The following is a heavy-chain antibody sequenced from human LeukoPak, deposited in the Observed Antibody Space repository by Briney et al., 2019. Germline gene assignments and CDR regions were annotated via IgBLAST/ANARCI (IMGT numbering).Heavy chain of an antibody. J-gene: IGHJ6*03. CDR3: ARDHSSSWSPVYYMDV. CDR1: GGSISSYY. V-gene: IGHV4-59*12. Sequence: PSETLSLTCTVSGGSISSYYWSWIRQPPGKGLEWIGYIYYSGSTNYNPSLKSRVTISVDTSKNQFSLKLSSVTAADTAVYYCARDHSSSWSPVYYMDVWGKGTTVTVSS. D-gene: IGHD6-13*01. CDR2: IYYSGST.